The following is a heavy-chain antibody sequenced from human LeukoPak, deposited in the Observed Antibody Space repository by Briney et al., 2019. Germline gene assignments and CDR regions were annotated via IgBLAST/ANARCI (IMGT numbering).Heavy chain of an antibody. Sequence: SQTLSLSCAISGDSVSSNSAAWNWIRQSPSRGLEWLGRTYYRSKWYNDYAVSVKSRITINPDSSKDQFSLQLNSVTPEDTAVYYCARGLTVTNWDHWFDPWGQGTLVTVSS. CDR1: GDSVSSNSAA. V-gene: IGHV6-1*01. D-gene: IGHD4-17*01. J-gene: IGHJ5*02. CDR3: ARGLTVTNWDHWFDP. CDR2: TYYRSKWYN.